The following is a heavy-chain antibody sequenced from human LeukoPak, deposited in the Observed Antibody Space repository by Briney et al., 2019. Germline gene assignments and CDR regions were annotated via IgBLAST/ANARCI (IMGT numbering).Heavy chain of an antibody. D-gene: IGHD6-19*01. Sequence: ASVKVSCKASGYTFTGYCMHWVRQAPGQGLEWMGWINPNSGGTNYAQKFQGRVTMTRDTSISTAYMELSRLRSDDTAVYYCARQSSGWSYYYGMDVWGQGTTVTVSS. CDR1: GYTFTGYC. CDR2: INPNSGGT. J-gene: IGHJ6*02. CDR3: ARQSSGWSYYYGMDV. V-gene: IGHV1-2*02.